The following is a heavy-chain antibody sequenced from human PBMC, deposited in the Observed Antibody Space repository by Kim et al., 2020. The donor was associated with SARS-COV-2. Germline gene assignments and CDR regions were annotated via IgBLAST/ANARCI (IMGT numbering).Heavy chain of an antibody. V-gene: IGHV3-21*01. J-gene: IGHJ6*02. D-gene: IGHD6-19*01. Sequence: GGSLRLSCAASGFTFSSYTMNWVRQAPGKGLEWVSSISSSSSYIYYADSVKGRFTMSRDNAKNSLYLQMNSLRAEDTAAYYCARVLDSSGWSPSYYYFYGMDVWGQGTTVTVSS. CDR3: ARVLDSSGWSPSYYYFYGMDV. CDR2: ISSSSSYI. CDR1: GFTFSSYT.